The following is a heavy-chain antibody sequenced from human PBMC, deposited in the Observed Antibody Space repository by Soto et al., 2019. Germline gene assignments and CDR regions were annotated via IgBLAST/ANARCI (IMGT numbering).Heavy chain of an antibody. CDR3: AKGNSWYVVPYYFDY. V-gene: IGHV3-23*01. D-gene: IGHD6-13*01. J-gene: IGHJ4*02. CDR1: GFTFSSYA. CDR2: ISGSGGST. Sequence: LRLSCAASGFTFSSYAMSWVRQAPGKGLEWVSAISGSGGSTYYADSVKGRFTISRDNSKNTLYLQMNSLRAEDTAVYYCAKGNSWYVVPYYFDYWGQGTLVTVSS.